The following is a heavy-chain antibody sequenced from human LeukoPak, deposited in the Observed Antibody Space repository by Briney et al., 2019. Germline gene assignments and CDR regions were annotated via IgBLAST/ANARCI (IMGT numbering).Heavy chain of an antibody. CDR2: INPNSGGT. V-gene: IGHV1-2*02. Sequence: ASVKVSCKASGYTFTGYYMHWLRQAPGQGLEWMGWINPNSGGTNYAQKFQGRVTMTRDTSISTAYMELSRLRSDDTAVYYCARDEGHDYGDYVRGHGSKWFDPWGQGTLVTVSS. D-gene: IGHD4-17*01. CDR3: ARDEGHDYGDYVRGHGSKWFDP. J-gene: IGHJ5*02. CDR1: GYTFTGYY.